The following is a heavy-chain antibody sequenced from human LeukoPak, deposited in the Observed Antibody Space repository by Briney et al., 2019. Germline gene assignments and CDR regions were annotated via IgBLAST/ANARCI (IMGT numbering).Heavy chain of an antibody. J-gene: IGHJ4*02. V-gene: IGHV4-59*01. CDR2: IYYSGST. CDR1: GGSISSYY. Sequence: SETLSLTCTVSGGSISSYYWSWIRQPLGKGLEWIGYIYYSGSTNYNPSLKSRVTISVDTSKNQFSLKLSSVTAADTAVYYCARDNQVSIDYWGQGTLVTVSS. CDR3: ARDNQVSIDY.